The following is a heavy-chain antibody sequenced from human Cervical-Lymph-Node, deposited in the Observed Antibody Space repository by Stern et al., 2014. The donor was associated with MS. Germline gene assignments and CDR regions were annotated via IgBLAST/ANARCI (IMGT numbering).Heavy chain of an antibody. CDR1: GAPVNSGGYY. CDR3: AAIDPLMEGAAFDI. Sequence: QVQLVESGPGLVKPSQTLSLSCTVSGAPVNSGGYYWTWIRQVPGKGLEWIGYIHHRGATFYNPPLKSRVTISVDTSENQVSLMLSSVTAADTAVYYCAAIDPLMEGAAFDIWGQGTLVTVSS. J-gene: IGHJ3*02. D-gene: IGHD3-16*01. V-gene: IGHV4-31*03. CDR2: IHHRGAT.